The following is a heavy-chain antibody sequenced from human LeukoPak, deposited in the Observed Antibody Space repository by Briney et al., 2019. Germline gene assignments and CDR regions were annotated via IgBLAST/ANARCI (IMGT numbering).Heavy chain of an antibody. CDR2: ISGSGGST. CDR1: GFTFSSYG. CDR3: AKAGYGYFSVFDY. Sequence: GGSLRLSCAASGFTFSSYGMSWVRQAPGKGLEWVSAISGSGGSTYYADSVKGRFTISRDNSKNTLYLQMNSLRAEDTAVYYCAKAGYGYFSVFDYWGQGTLVTVSS. V-gene: IGHV3-23*01. J-gene: IGHJ4*02. D-gene: IGHD5-18*01.